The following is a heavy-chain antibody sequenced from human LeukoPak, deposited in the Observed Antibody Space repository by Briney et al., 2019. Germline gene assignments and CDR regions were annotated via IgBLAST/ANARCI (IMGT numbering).Heavy chain of an antibody. J-gene: IGHJ4*02. CDR3: AKVEGNHYYDSSGYYFFDY. CDR1: GFTFDDYA. CDR2: ISWNSGSI. D-gene: IGHD3-22*01. Sequence: GGSLRLSCAASGFTFDDYAMHWVRQAPGKGLEWVSGISWNSGSIGYADSVKGRFTISRDNAKNSLYLQMNSLRAEDTALYYCAKVEGNHYYDSSGYYFFDYWGQGTLVTVSS. V-gene: IGHV3-9*01.